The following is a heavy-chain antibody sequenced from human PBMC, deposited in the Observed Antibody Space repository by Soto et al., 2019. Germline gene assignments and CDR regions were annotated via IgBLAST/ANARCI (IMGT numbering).Heavy chain of an antibody. D-gene: IGHD2-2*01. V-gene: IGHV1-58*02. CDR2: IVVGSGNT. CDR1: GFTFTSSA. J-gene: IGHJ6*03. CDR3: AAGRLRPYCSRTSCRDYYYYDIDV. Sequence: SVKVSCKASGFTFTSSAMQWVRQARGQRLEWIGWIVVGSGNTNYAQKFQERVTITRDMSTSTAYMELSSLRSEDTAVYYCAAGRLRPYCSRTSCRDYYYYDIDVWG.